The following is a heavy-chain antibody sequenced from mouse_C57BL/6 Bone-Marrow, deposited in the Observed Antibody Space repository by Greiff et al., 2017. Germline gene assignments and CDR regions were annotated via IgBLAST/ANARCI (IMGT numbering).Heavy chain of an antibody. V-gene: IGHV1-15*01. CDR2: IDPETGGT. CDR1: GYTFTDYE. J-gene: IGHJ3*01. CDR3: TRSGSGYGFAY. Sequence: QVQLQQSGAELVRPGASVTLSCKASGYTFTDYEMHWVKQTPVHGLEWIGAIDPETGGTAYNQKFKGKAILTADKSSSTAYMELRSLTSEDSAVYYCTRSGSGYGFAYWGQGTLVTVSA. D-gene: IGHD3-2*02.